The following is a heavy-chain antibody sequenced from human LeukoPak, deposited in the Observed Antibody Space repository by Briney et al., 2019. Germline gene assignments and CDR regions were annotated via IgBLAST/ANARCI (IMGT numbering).Heavy chain of an antibody. V-gene: IGHV5-51*01. D-gene: IGHD1-26*01. CDR3: ARHGGALNWFDP. CDR2: IYPGDSEA. J-gene: IGHJ5*02. CDR1: GYSFTNYW. Sequence: GEPLKISCKGSGYSFTNYWIGWVRHMPGKGLGWMGIIYPGDSEATYSPSFQGQVTISPDKSISTAYLQWSSLKASDTAMYYCARHGGALNWFDPWGQGTLVTVSS.